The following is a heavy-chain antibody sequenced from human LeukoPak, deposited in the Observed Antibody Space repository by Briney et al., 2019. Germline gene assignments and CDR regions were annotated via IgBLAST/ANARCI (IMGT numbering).Heavy chain of an antibody. CDR2: IYPSSGGT. Sequence: GASVKVSCKASGYTFTNYHMHWVRQAPGQGLEWTGRIYPSSGGTNYAQKFQGRITLTTDTSINTAYMELSRLRFDDTAVYYCARDLPFEDWGQGTLVTVSS. V-gene: IGHV1-2*06. CDR3: ARDLPFED. CDR1: GYTFTNYH. D-gene: IGHD2/OR15-2a*01. J-gene: IGHJ4*02.